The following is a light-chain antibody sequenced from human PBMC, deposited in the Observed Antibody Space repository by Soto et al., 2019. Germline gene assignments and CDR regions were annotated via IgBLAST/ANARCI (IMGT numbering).Light chain of an antibody. CDR3: QQRYGWPS. Sequence: EIVLTQSPATLSLSPGERVTLSCRASQTVNGYLAWYQHKLGQAPRLLIYDTSNMATGVPARFSGSGSGTDLTLTISSLEPEDSAVYYCQQRYGWPSLGQGTKLEIK. CDR1: QTVNGY. CDR2: DTS. V-gene: IGKV3-11*01. J-gene: IGKJ2*01.